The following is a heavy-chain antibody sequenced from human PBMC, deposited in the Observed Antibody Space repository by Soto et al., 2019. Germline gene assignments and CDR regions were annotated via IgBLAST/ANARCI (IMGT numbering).Heavy chain of an antibody. CDR3: VRAGGGSTWFFDS. D-gene: IGHD6-13*01. Sequence: GGSLRLSCAASGFTFSSYGMHWVRQAPGKGLEWVAVIWYHGSDKDYADSVKGRFSISRDNSKNTLYLQMDSLRAEDTAIYYCVRAGGGSTWFFDSWGQGTLVTVSS. J-gene: IGHJ5*01. CDR1: GFTFSSYG. V-gene: IGHV3-33*01. CDR2: IWYHGSDK.